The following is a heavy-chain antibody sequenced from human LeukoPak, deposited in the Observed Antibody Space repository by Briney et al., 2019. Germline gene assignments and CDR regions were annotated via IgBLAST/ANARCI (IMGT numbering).Heavy chain of an antibody. Sequence: GASVKVSCKASGGTFSSYAISWVRQAPGQGLEWMGGIIPIFGTANYAQKFQGRVTITTDESTSTAYMELSSLRSEDTAVYYCAQSDYDILTGYQPEYYFDYWGQGTLVTVSS. CDR2: IIPIFGTA. J-gene: IGHJ4*02. V-gene: IGHV1-69*05. CDR3: AQSDYDILTGYQPEYYFDY. CDR1: GGTFSSYA. D-gene: IGHD3-9*01.